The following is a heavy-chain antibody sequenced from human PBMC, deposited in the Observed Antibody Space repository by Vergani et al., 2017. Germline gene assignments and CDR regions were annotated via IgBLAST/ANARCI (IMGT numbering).Heavy chain of an antibody. CDR3: ARERVSSRPPRAFDI. CDR1: GFTFSSYS. D-gene: IGHD2-2*01. J-gene: IGHJ3*02. V-gene: IGHV3-21*01. CDR2: ISSSSSYI. Sequence: EVQLVESGGGLVKPGGSLRLSCAASGFTFSSYSMNWVRQAPGKGLEWVSSISSSSSYIYYADSVKGRFTISRDNAKNSLYLQMNSLRAEDTAVYYCARERVSSRPPRAFDIWGQGTMVTVSS.